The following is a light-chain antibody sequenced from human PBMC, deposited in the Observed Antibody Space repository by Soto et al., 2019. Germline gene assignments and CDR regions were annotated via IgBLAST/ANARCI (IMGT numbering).Light chain of an antibody. CDR3: QKYNSAPLT. Sequence: DIQMNQSPSSLSASFGDRVTITCRASQGIGVYLDWFQQKPGNAPKLLIYAASTLQSGVPSRFSGSGSGTDFTLTVSSLQPEDVATYYCQKYNSAPLTFGGGTRVEIK. CDR2: AAS. J-gene: IGKJ4*01. V-gene: IGKV1-27*01. CDR1: QGIGVY.